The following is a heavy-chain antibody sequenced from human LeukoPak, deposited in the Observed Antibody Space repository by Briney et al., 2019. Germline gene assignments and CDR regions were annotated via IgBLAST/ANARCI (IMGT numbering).Heavy chain of an antibody. Sequence: SETLSLTCTVPGGSISSSSYXWGXXRQPPXKGLEWXXSIYYXGSTYYKPSLKIRVTISVDTSKNQFSLKLSSVTAADTAVYYCASGYSSSWYDQFYFDYWGQGTLVTVSS. CDR1: GGSISSSSYX. V-gene: IGHV4-39*01. D-gene: IGHD6-13*01. CDR2: IYYXGST. CDR3: ASGYSSSWYDQFYFDY. J-gene: IGHJ4*02.